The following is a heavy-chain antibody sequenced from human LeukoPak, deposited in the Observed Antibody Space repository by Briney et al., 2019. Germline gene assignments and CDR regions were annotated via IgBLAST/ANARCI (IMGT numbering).Heavy chain of an antibody. CDR1: GYTFTTHY. CDR2: INPKRGGT. CDR3: ALLWFGELWTKDY. Sequence: ASVKVSCKASGYTFTTHYMHWVRQAPGQGLEWMGRINPKRGGTNYAQKFQGRVTLTRDTSISTAHMELSRLTSDDTAVYYCALLWFGELWTKDYWGQGTLVTVSS. D-gene: IGHD3-10*01. J-gene: IGHJ4*02. V-gene: IGHV1-2*06.